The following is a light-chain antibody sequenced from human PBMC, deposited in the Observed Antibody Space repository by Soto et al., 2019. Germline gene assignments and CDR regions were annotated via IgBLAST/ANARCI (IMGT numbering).Light chain of an antibody. CDR1: QDISSS. J-gene: IGKJ4*01. CDR2: AAS. CDR3: HQVNSFSPFT. V-gene: IGKV1-9*01. Sequence: DIQLTQSPSFLSASVGDRVTITCRASQDISSSLAWYQQKPGKAPKILMYAASSLESGVPSRFRGSGYGTDFSLTISSLQPDEFATYYCHQVNSFSPFTFGGRTTVEIK.